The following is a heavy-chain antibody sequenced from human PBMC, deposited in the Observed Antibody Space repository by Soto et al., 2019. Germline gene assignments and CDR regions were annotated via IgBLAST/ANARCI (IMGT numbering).Heavy chain of an antibody. CDR3: AKDDVSGDGLWLVSD. V-gene: IGHV3-23*01. CDR1: GFTFIKYA. J-gene: IGHJ4*02. Sequence: GGSLRLSCEASGFTFIKYAMIWVRQAPGKGQEWVSGITGSGLTIEHSASVKGRFTISRDNSKNTVYLQMNSLRAEDTAIYYCAKDDVSGDGLWLVSDWGQGTPVTVSS. D-gene: IGHD2-21*02. CDR2: ITGSGLTI.